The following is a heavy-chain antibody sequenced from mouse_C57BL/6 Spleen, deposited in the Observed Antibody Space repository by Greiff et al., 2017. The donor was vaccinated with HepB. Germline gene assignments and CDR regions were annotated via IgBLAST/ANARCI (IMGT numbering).Heavy chain of an antibody. J-gene: IGHJ1*03. CDR3: ARYTTVEGYFDV. CDR1: GYSITSGYD. D-gene: IGHD1-1*01. Sequence: VQLKESGPGMVKPSQSLSLTCTVTGYSITSGYDWHWIRHFPGNKLEWMGYISYSGSTNYNPSLKSRISITHDTSKNHFFLKLNSVTTEDTATYYCARYTTVEGYFDVWGTGTTVTVSS. CDR2: ISYSGST. V-gene: IGHV3-1*01.